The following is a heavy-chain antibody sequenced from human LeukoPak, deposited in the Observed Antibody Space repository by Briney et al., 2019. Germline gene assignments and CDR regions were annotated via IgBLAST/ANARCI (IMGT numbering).Heavy chain of an antibody. J-gene: IGHJ4*02. CDR2: IWYDGSNK. V-gene: IGHV3-33*01. D-gene: IGHD3-9*01. CDR3: ARDVYFDWFYFDY. CDR1: GFTFSSYG. Sequence: PGGSLRLSCAASGFTFSSYGMHWVRQAPGKGLEWVAVIWYDGSNKYYADSVKGRFTISRDNSKNTLYLQMNSLRAEDTAVYYCARDVYFDWFYFDYWGQGTLVTVSS.